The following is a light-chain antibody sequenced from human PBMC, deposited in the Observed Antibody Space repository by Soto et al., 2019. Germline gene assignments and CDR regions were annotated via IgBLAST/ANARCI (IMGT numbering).Light chain of an antibody. CDR2: AAS. V-gene: IGKV1-9*01. CDR1: QVISTS. CDR3: QKLFDSPIT. Sequence: DLQLTQSPSLLSPSIGERVTITCRASQVISTSLAWYQVKPGKAPKLLIYAASTLESGVPSRFSAAVSGTEFTLTITSLQPEDFATYYCQKLFDSPITCGQGTRLEIK. J-gene: IGKJ5*01.